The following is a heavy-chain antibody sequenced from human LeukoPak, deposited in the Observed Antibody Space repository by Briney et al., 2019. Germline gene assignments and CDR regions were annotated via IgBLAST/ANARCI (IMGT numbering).Heavy chain of an antibody. CDR2: ISSSSSYI. V-gene: IGHV3-21*01. CDR3: ARDFVYGGSAVGY. CDR1: GFTFSSYS. D-gene: IGHD4-23*01. Sequence: GGPLRLSCAASGFTFSSYSMNWVRQAPGKGLEWVSSISSSSSYIYYADSVKGRFTISRDNAKNSLYLQMNSLRAEDTAVYYCARDFVYGGSAVGYWGQGTLVTVSS. J-gene: IGHJ4*02.